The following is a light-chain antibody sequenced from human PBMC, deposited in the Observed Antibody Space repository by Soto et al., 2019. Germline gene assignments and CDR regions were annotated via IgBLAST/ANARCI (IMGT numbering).Light chain of an antibody. CDR3: QQYNSYSWT. J-gene: IGKJ1*01. V-gene: IGKV1-5*01. Sequence: DIQMTQSPSTLSASVGDSVTITCRASQNIRNWLAWYQQKPGKAPNPLIYDASSLKSGVPARFSGSGSGTEVTLTISSLQPDDGATYDCQQYNSYSWTFGQGTKVDI. CDR1: QNIRNW. CDR2: DAS.